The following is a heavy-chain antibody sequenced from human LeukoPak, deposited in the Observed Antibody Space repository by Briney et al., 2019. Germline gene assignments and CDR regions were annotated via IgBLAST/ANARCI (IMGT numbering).Heavy chain of an antibody. CDR1: GFSFSSHA. V-gene: IGHV3-30*19. CDR3: ARGLIIRGVADY. CDR2: ISYDGSTK. Sequence: PGGSLRLSCAASGFSFSSHAMHWVREAPGKGLEWVAFISYDGSTKTYADSVKGRFTISRDNSKNTLLLQMNSLRVEDTAVYSCARGLIIRGVADYWGQGTLVTVSS. J-gene: IGHJ4*02. D-gene: IGHD3-10*01.